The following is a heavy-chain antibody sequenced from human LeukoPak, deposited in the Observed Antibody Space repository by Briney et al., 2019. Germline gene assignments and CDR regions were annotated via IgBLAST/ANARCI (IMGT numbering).Heavy chain of an antibody. CDR1: GFTFDDYA. Sequence: GRSLRLSYAASGFTFDDYAMHWVRQAPGKGLEWVSGIGWNSGDIAYADSVKGRSTISRNNAKNPLYLQMNSLRVEDTALYYCAKGSGSYYNLAFDCWGQGTLVTVSS. J-gene: IGHJ4*02. CDR3: AKGSGSYYNLAFDC. V-gene: IGHV3-9*01. D-gene: IGHD3-10*01. CDR2: IGWNSGDI.